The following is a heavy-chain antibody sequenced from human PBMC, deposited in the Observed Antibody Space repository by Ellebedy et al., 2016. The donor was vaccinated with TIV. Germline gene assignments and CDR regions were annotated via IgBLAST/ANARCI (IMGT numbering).Heavy chain of an antibody. J-gene: IGHJ5*02. V-gene: IGHV1-3*01. CDR2: INVADANT. Sequence: KASGYTFTWMGWINVADANTKYSQKFQGRVSFTRDTSANTAYMHLSGLRSEDSAVYYCARDPLGYCSGGSCSNNWFDPWGQGTLVTVSS. D-gene: IGHD2-15*01. CDR3: ARDPLGYCSGGSCSNNWFDP.